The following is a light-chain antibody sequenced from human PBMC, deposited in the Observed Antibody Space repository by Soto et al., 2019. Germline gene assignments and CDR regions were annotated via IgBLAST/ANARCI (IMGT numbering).Light chain of an antibody. V-gene: IGKV3-11*01. CDR2: DAA. CDR1: HDIRVY. J-gene: IGKJ4*01. CDR3: QQRSAWPLT. Sequence: EIVLTQSPATLSLSPGERATLSCRASHDIRVYLSWYQQKPGQAPRLLIYDAANRATGVPARFSGSGSGTDYTLTINSLEPEDVAVYYCQQRSAWPLTFGGGTQVEIK.